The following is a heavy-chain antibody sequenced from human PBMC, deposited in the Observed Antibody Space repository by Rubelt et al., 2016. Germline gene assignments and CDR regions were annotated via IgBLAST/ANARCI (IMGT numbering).Heavy chain of an antibody. J-gene: IGHJ5*02. CDR3: ARGWGDSVTTRREDWFDP. V-gene: IGHV3-23*01. CDR1: GFTFSSYA. D-gene: IGHD4-17*01. CDR2: ISGSGSDT. Sequence: GGSLRLSCAASGFTFSSYAMTWVRQAPGKGLEWVSAISGSGSDTYYTDSVKGRFAISRDNSKNTLYLQMTSLRAEDTAVYYCARGWGDSVTTRREDWFDPWGQGTLVTVSS.